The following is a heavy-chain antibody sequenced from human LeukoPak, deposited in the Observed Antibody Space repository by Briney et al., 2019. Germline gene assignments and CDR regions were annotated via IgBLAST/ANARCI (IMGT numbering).Heavy chain of an antibody. V-gene: IGHV4-39*02. CDR2: IYYSGST. CDR1: GGSISSSSYY. J-gene: IGHJ6*03. CDR3: ARDPADYYYYYYMDV. Sequence: PSETLSLTCTVSGGSISSSSYYWGWIRQPPGKGLEWIGSIYYSGSTYYNPSLKSRVTISVDTSKNQFSLNLSSVTAADTAVYYCARDPADYYYYYYMDVWGKGTTVTISS.